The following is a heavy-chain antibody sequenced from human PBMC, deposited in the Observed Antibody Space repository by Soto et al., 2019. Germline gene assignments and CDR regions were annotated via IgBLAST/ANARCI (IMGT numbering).Heavy chain of an antibody. V-gene: IGHV3-21*01. J-gene: IGHJ6*02. CDR1: GFTFRSYS. CDR3: ARRAYYYYGFDV. Sequence: EVQLVESGGGLVKPGGSLRLSCVASGFTFRSYSMNWVRQAPGKGLEWVSSISTSSSYIYYADSVKGRFTISRDNAKNSLYLQMNSLRAEDTAVYYCARRAYYYYGFDVWGQGTTVTVSS. CDR2: ISTSSSYI.